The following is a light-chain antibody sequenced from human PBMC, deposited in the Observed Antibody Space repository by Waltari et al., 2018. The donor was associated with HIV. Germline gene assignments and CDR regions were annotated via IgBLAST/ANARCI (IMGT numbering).Light chain of an antibody. CDR3: CSYAGNNTFYV. CDR1: KSAVGVYHY. CDR2: DVF. Sequence: QSALTQPRSVSGSPGQSVTIPCTGTKSAVGVYHYVPCYQQHPGKGPKVKIYDVFTRPSGVPDRFAGSKSGNTASLTISGLQAEDEADYYCCSYAGNNTFYVFGTGTKVTVL. J-gene: IGLJ1*01. V-gene: IGLV2-11*01.